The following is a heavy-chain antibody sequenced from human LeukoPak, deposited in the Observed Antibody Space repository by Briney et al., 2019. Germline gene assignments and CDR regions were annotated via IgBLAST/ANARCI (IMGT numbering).Heavy chain of an antibody. D-gene: IGHD5-18*01. J-gene: IGHJ3*02. V-gene: IGHV6-1*01. CDR1: GDSVSTNSAA. CDR3: VRGAALGYAFDI. Sequence: SQTLSLTCAISGDSVSTNSAAWDWIRQSPSRGLEWLGRTYYRSKWYNDYAVSVKSRIVINPDTSKNHFSLQLNSVTPEDTAVYYCVRGAALGYAFDIWGQGTMVTVSS. CDR2: TYYRSKWYN.